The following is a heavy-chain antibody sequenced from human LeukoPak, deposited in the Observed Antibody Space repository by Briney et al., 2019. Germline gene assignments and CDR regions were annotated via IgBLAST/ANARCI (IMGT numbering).Heavy chain of an antibody. V-gene: IGHV3-30*03. CDR3: ARDSGYSGYSDY. J-gene: IGHJ4*02. CDR1: GFTFSSYG. D-gene: IGHD5-12*01. Sequence: GGSLRLSCAASGFTFSSYGMHWVRQAPGKGLEWVAVISYDGSNKYYADSVKGRFTISRDNAKNSLNLQMNSLRAEDTAVYYCARDSGYSGYSDYWGQGTLVTVSS. CDR2: ISYDGSNK.